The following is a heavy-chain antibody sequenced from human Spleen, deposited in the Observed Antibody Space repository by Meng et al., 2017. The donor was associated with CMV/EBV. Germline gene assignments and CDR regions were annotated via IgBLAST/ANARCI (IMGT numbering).Heavy chain of an antibody. Sequence: GSLRLSCTVSGGSISSGSYYWSWIRQPPGKGLEWIGYIYYSGSTNYNPSLKSQVTISVDTSKNQFSLKLSSVTAADTAVYYCARESVTTSMDVWGQGTTVTVSS. CDR1: GGSISSGSYY. D-gene: IGHD4-17*01. J-gene: IGHJ6*02. CDR3: ARESVTTSMDV. V-gene: IGHV4-61*01. CDR2: IYYSGST.